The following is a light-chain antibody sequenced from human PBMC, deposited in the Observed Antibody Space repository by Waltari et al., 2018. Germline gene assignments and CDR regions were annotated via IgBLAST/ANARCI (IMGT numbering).Light chain of an antibody. CDR3: QSYDISLSGYV. Sequence: QSVLTQPPSVSGAPGQRVTLSCTGSSSNIGAGYDVHWYQHLPGTAPKLLIHGNSNRPSGVPDLFSGSKSGTSASLAITGLQADDEADYYCQSYDISLSGYVFGTGTKVTVL. V-gene: IGLV1-40*01. CDR2: GNS. J-gene: IGLJ1*01. CDR1: SSNIGAGYD.